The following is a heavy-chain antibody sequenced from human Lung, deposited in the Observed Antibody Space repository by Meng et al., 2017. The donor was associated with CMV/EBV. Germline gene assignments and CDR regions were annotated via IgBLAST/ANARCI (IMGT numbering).Heavy chain of an antibody. Sequence: WGSLRLSCVVNDESFWPFSAFYWSRIRPTPGKGLEWIGEVNHSGRTNYNPSLKSRVTIAVDTSKKQFSLRLTSVIAADTATSYCASESATSLGGRIYYYGMDVWGQGTTVTVSS. J-gene: IGHJ6*02. D-gene: IGHD3-16*01. CDR2: VNHSGRT. CDR3: ASESATSLGGRIYYYGMDV. CDR1: DESFWPFSAFY. V-gene: IGHV4-34*01.